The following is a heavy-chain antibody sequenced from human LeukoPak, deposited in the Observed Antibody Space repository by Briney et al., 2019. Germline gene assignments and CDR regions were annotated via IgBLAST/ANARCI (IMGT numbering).Heavy chain of an antibody. V-gene: IGHV1-69*05. CDR2: IIPIFGTA. Sequence: SVKVSCKASGCTFSSYAISWVRQAPGQGLEWMGGIIPIFGTANYAQKFQGRVTITTDESTSTAYMELSSLRSEDTAVYYCARGGIKFGVVIMGAFDIWGQGTMVTVSS. CDR1: GCTFSSYA. CDR3: ARGGIKFGVVIMGAFDI. D-gene: IGHD3-3*01. J-gene: IGHJ3*02.